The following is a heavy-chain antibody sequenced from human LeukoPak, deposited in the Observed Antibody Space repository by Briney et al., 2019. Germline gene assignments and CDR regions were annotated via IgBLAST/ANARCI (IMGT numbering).Heavy chain of an antibody. J-gene: IGHJ6*02. Sequence: ASVKVSCKASGYTFPSYGITWMRQAPGQGLEWMGWISTYNGNTNYAQKLQGRVTMTTDTSTNTAYMELKSLRSDDTAVYYCARAGGLYGMDVWGRGTTVTVSS. CDR3: ARAGGLYGMDV. CDR2: ISTYNGNT. V-gene: IGHV1-18*01. CDR1: GYTFPSYG. D-gene: IGHD2-15*01.